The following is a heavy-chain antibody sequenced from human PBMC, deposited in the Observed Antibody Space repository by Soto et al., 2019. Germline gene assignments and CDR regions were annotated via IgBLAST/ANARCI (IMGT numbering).Heavy chain of an antibody. CDR2: IYYSGST. Sequence: SETLSLTCTVSGGSISSYYWSWIRQPPGKGLEWIVYIYYSGSTNYNPSLKSRVTISVDTSKNQFSLKLSSVTAADTAVYYCASLTSSSSPGLGFDYWGPGPLAPV. CDR3: ASLTSSSSPGLGFDY. J-gene: IGHJ4*02. D-gene: IGHD6-13*01. CDR1: GGSISSYY. V-gene: IGHV4-59*01.